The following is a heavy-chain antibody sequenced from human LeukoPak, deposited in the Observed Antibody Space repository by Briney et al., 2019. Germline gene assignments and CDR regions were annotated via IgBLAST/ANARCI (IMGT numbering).Heavy chain of an antibody. Sequence: ASVKVSCKASGYTFTGYYMHWVRQAPGQGLEWMGWINTNSGGTNSAQKFQGRVTTTRDTSINTAYMELNRLGSDDTAVYYCARGHDSSSLYSPHDYWGQGTLVTVSS. J-gene: IGHJ4*02. CDR3: ARGHDSSSLYSPHDY. D-gene: IGHD6-13*01. V-gene: IGHV1-2*02. CDR2: INTNSGGT. CDR1: GYTFTGYY.